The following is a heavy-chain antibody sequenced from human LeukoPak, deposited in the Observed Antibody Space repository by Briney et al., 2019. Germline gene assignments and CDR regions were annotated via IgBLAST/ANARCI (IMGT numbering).Heavy chain of an antibody. Sequence: SETLSLTCAVSGTSFSSYYWSWIRQPPGKGLEWIGEVNHSGYINDNPSLKSRVTISVDTSKNQFSLRLRSVTAADTAVYFCARMTTGRDFWGQGTLVTVSS. J-gene: IGHJ4*02. CDR2: VNHSGYI. CDR3: ARMTTGRDF. V-gene: IGHV4-34*01. CDR1: GTSFSSYY. D-gene: IGHD4-17*01.